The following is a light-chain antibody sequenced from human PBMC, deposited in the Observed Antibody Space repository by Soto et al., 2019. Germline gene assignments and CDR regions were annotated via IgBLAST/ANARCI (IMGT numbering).Light chain of an antibody. Sequence: EIGMTQSPVTLSVSPGERATLSCRASQSLSSNLAWYQQKPGQAPRLLIYGASTRATGIPARFSGSGSGTEFTLTISSLQSEDFAVYYCQQYNNWPQTFGQGTKVDIK. J-gene: IGKJ1*01. CDR2: GAS. V-gene: IGKV3-15*01. CDR3: QQYNNWPQT. CDR1: QSLSSN.